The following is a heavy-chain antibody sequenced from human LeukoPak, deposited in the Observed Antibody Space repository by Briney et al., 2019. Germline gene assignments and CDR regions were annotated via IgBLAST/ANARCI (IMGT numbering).Heavy chain of an antibody. CDR3: ARVMMGYTEHFPGDNWFDP. D-gene: IGHD3-3*02. J-gene: IGHJ5*02. Sequence: SETLSLTCTVSGYSISRGFYWGWIRQPPGKGLEWIGTTHRGGSTDYNPSLKSRLTISVDTSKNEFSLNLSSVTAADTAVYYCARVMMGYTEHFPGDNWFDPWGQGTLVTVSS. CDR1: GYSISRGFY. CDR2: THRGGST. V-gene: IGHV4-38-2*02.